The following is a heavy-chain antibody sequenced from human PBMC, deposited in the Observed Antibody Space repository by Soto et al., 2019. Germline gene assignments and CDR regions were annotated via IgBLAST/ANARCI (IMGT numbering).Heavy chain of an antibody. Sequence: EVRLVESGGGLVQPGGSLRLSCAASGFIVSSNYMTWVRQAPGKGLEWVSLLYSGGATHYAASVKVRFTISSHSSHNTLFLQMNSLRTEDTATYYCLRGRYGSQIHWGQGTKVTVSS. CDR2: LYSGGAT. CDR1: GFIVSSNY. CDR3: LRGRYGSQIH. J-gene: IGHJ4*02. V-gene: IGHV3-53*04. D-gene: IGHD3-10*01.